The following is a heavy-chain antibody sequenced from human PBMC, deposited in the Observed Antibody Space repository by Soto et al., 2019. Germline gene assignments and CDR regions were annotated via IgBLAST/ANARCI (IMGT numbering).Heavy chain of an antibody. D-gene: IGHD3-22*01. V-gene: IGHV3-33*01. CDR1: GFTFSSYG. Sequence: GGSLRLSCAASGFTFSSYGMHWVRQAPGKGLEWVAVIWYDGSNKYYADSVKGRFTISRDNSKNTLYLQMNSLRAEDTAVYYCARDQEVEGYYDRYYYYGMDVWGQGTTVTDSS. J-gene: IGHJ6*02. CDR3: ARDQEVEGYYDRYYYYGMDV. CDR2: IWYDGSNK.